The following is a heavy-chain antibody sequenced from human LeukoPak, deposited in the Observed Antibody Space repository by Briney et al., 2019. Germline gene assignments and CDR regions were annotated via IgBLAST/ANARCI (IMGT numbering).Heavy chain of an antibody. Sequence: GGSLRLSCAASGFTVSSNYMSWVSQAPGKGLEWVSVIYSGGSTYYADSVKGRFTISRDNSKNTLYLQMNSLRAEDTAVYYCARDTVGALGYFDYWGQGTLVTVSS. V-gene: IGHV3-53*01. D-gene: IGHD1-26*01. CDR1: GFTVSSNY. J-gene: IGHJ4*02. CDR3: ARDTVGALGYFDY. CDR2: IYSGGST.